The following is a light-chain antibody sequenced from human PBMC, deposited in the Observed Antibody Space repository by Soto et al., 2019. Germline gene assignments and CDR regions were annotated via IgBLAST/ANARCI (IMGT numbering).Light chain of an antibody. CDR3: QQSYGTPLT. Sequence: DIQMTQSPSSLSASVGDRVTITCRASQSISSYLNWYQQKPGKAPKLLIYAASSLQSGVPSRFSGSGSGTDFTLTISSLQREDIATYYCQQSYGTPLTFGGGTKVKIK. J-gene: IGKJ4*01. V-gene: IGKV1-39*01. CDR2: AAS. CDR1: QSISSY.